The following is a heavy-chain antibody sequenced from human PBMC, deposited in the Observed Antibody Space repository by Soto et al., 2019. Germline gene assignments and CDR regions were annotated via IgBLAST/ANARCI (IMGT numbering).Heavy chain of an antibody. V-gene: IGHV5-51*01. D-gene: IGHD6-6*01. J-gene: IGHJ6*02. CDR3: ARPFGSSYVMDV. CDR2: IYPGDSET. Sequence: PXESLTISCKGSGYSVSNYWIGLVRQMPGKGLEWMGIIYPGDSETRYSPSFQGQVTISVDKTINTAYLQWSSLKASDTAMYYCARPFGSSYVMDVWGQGTTVTVSS. CDR1: GYSVSNYW.